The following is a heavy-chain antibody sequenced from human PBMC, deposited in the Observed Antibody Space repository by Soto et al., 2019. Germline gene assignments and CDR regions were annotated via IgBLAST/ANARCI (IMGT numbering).Heavy chain of an antibody. CDR1: GGAFNNYA. CDR2: IIPLHNTS. J-gene: IGHJ6*02. Sequence: QVQLLQSGAEVKKPGSSVKVSCKVSGGAFNNYALNWVRHGPGQGLEWLGGIIPLHNTSNYSLKFLGRVTVTAETSSTTVYMELTSLTSDDTATYYGAGWSNWNPLYYDGLDVWGQGTTVTASS. V-gene: IGHV1-69*06. CDR3: AGWSNWNPLYYDGLDV. D-gene: IGHD1-20*01.